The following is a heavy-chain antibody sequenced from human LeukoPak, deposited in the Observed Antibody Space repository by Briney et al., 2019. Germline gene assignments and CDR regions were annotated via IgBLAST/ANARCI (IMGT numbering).Heavy chain of an antibody. D-gene: IGHD3-9*01. CDR3: AARGVLRYFDWLLQATDNWFDP. CDR2: IYYSGST. J-gene: IGHJ5*02. Sequence: SETLSLICTASGGSISSGGYYWSWIRQHPGKGLEWIGYIYYSGSTYYNPSLKSRVTISVDTSKNQFSLKLSSVTAADTAVYYCAARGVLRYFDWLLQATDNWFDPWGQGTLVTVSS. V-gene: IGHV4-31*03. CDR1: GGSISSGGYY.